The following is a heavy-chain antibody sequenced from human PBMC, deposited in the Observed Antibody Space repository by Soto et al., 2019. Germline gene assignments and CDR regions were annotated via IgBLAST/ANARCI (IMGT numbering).Heavy chain of an antibody. CDR2: IYYSGST. J-gene: IGHJ3*02. D-gene: IGHD4-17*01. V-gene: IGHV4-59*01. CDR1: GGSISSYY. CDR3: ARDGGTTVVSRAFDM. Sequence: QVQLQESGPGLVKPSETLSLTCTVSGGSISSYYWSWIRQPPGNGLEWIGNIYYSGSTNYNPSLKSRVTISVDTSKNQFSLKLSSVTAADTAVYYCARDGGTTVVSRAFDMWGQGTMVTVSS.